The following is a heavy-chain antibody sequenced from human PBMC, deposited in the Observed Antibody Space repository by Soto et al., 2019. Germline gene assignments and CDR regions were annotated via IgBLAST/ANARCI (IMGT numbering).Heavy chain of an antibody. J-gene: IGHJ4*02. CDR3: DVGVDATQPFDY. CDR2: ISAYNGNT. V-gene: IGHV1-18*04. CDR1: GYTFTSYG. D-gene: IGHD2-15*01. Sequence: ASVKVSCKASGYTFTSYGISWVRQAPGQGLEWMGWISAYNGNTNYAQKLQGRVTMTTDTSTSTAYMELRSLRSDETAVYYCDVGVDATQPFDYWGQGTLVTVSS.